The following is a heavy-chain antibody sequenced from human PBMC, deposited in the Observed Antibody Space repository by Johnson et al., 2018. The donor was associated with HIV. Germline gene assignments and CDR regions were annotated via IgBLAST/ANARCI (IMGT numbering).Heavy chain of an antibody. CDR3: AREPPVEMATHDAFDI. V-gene: IGHV3-20*04. CDR1: GFTFDDYA. J-gene: IGHJ3*02. D-gene: IGHD5-24*01. Sequence: VQLVESGGVVVQPGGSLRLSCAASGFTFDDYAMSWVRQRPGKGLEWVSGRNWNGGSGVNTYYADSVKGRLTISRDNSKNTLYLQMNSLRAEDTAVYYCAREPPVEMATHDAFDIWGQGTMVTVSS. CDR2: RNWNGGSGVNT.